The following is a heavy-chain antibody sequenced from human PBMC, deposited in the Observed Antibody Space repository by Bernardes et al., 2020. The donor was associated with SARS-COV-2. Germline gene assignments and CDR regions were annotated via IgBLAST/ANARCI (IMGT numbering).Heavy chain of an antibody. CDR2: LSPGGTT. CDR1: RLSINSGSYL. Sequence: SETLSLTCSVSRLSINSGSYLWAWVRQTPGQGLEWIGSLSPGGTTYYTPSLKSRVTISADTSQTQFFLRLTSVTAADTAVYFCARVKLLRHLGWSLSWLEYYCDYWGQGTLVTVAS. CDR3: ARVKLLRHLGWSLSWLEYYCDY. D-gene: IGHD6-19*01. V-gene: IGHV4-39*01. J-gene: IGHJ4*02.